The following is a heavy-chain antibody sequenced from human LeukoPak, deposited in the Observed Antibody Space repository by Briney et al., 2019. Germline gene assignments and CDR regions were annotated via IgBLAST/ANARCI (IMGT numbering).Heavy chain of an antibody. J-gene: IGHJ4*02. CDR2: INWNGGST. V-gene: IGHV3-20*04. CDR3: ARVHYYYDSSGYYYRGFDY. Sequence: GGSLRLSCAASGFTFEDYGMSWVRQAPGKGLEWVSGINWNGGSTGYADSVKGRFTTSRDNAKNSLYLQMNSLRAEDTALYYCARVHYYYDSSGYYYRGFDYWGQGTLVTVSS. D-gene: IGHD3-22*01. CDR1: GFTFEDYG.